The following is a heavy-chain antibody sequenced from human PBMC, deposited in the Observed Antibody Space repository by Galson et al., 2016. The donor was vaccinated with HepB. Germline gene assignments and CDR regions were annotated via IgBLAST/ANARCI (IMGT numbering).Heavy chain of an antibody. CDR1: GFTFDDYT. CDR2: ISWDGRSP. Sequence: SLRLSCAASGFTFDDYTMHWVRQAPGKGLEWLALISWDGRSPDYADSVRGRFTISRDNAKNSLHLQMNSLRAEDTAVYYCTRAYVGKARRGTYWYFDLWGRGTLVTVSS. D-gene: IGHD4-23*01. V-gene: IGHV3-43*01. CDR3: TRAYVGKARRGTYWYFDL. J-gene: IGHJ2*01.